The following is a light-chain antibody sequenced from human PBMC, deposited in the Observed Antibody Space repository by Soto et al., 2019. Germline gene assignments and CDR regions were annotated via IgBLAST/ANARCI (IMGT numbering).Light chain of an antibody. V-gene: IGKV3-20*01. J-gene: IGKJ5*01. CDR3: XXXXSSPLVT. CDR2: GAS. Sequence: EIVLTQSPGTLSLSPGXXXXLXXXASQXVXSXYXAWYQQKPGQAPRLLIYGASSRATGIPDRFSGSGSGTDFTLTISRLEPEXXXVXXXXXXXSSPLVTFGQGTRLEIK. CDR1: QXVXSXY.